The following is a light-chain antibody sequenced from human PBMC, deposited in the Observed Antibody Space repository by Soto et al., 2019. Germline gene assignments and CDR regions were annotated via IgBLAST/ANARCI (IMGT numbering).Light chain of an antibody. J-gene: IGKJ3*01. CDR2: GAS. CDR1: QSVSSSY. V-gene: IGKV3-20*01. CDR3: QQYGSSLFT. Sequence: EIVLTQSPGTLSLSPGERATLSCRASQSVSSSYLAWYQQKPGQAPRLLIYGASSRATGIPDRFGGSGSGTDYSLTISRLEPEDFAVYYCQQYGSSLFTFGHGTKVDIK.